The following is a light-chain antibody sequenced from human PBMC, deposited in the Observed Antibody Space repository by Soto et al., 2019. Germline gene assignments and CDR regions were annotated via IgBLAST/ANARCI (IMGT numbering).Light chain of an antibody. CDR2: EGS. CDR1: ISDVGNYNL. V-gene: IGLV2-23*01. J-gene: IGLJ1*01. Sequence: QSVLTQPASVSGSPGQSITISCTGTISDVGNYNLVSWYQQHPGKAPKLMIYEGSKRPSGLSNRLAGSKSGNTASLTISGLQAEDEADYYCCSYATSSTYVFGTETKVTVL. CDR3: CSYATSSTYV.